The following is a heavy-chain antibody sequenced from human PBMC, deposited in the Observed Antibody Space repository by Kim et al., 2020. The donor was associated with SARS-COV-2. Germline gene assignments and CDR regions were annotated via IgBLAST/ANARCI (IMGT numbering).Heavy chain of an antibody. CDR1: GGSFSGYY. V-gene: IGHV4-34*01. CDR2: INHSGST. CDR3: ARIRSARRTYYYYYMDV. D-gene: IGHD6-25*01. Sequence: SETLSLTCAVYGGSFSGYYWSWIRQPPGKGLEWIGEINHSGSTNYNPSLKSRVTISVDTSKNQFSLKLSSVTAADTAVYYCARIRSARRTYYYYYMDVWG. J-gene: IGHJ6*03.